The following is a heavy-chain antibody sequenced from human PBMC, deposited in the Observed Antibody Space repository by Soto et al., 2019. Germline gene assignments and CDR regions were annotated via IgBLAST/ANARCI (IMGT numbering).Heavy chain of an antibody. CDR2: VYSSGSS. CDR1: IGSVSNGGYT. V-gene: IGHV4-61*08. D-gene: IGHD3-3*01. Sequence: PSETLSLTCNVSIGSVSNGGYTWTWIRQPPGKGLEWIGYVYSSGSSKHNPSLKSRVTMSIDTSKNQFSLKLSSVTAADTAVYYCAGYDFWSGSPQGYYYGMDVWGQGTTVTVSS. J-gene: IGHJ6*02. CDR3: AGYDFWSGSPQGYYYGMDV.